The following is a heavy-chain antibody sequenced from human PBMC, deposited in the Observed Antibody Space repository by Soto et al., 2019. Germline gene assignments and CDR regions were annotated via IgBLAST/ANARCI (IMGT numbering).Heavy chain of an antibody. Sequence: PSQTLSLTCAISGDRVSSNSAAWNWIRQSPSRGLEWLGRTYYRSKWYNDYAVSVKSRITINPDTSKNQFSLQLNSVTPEDTAVYYCARDRTGGVVVVPAAIPVNYYYGMDVWGQGTTVTVSS. CDR2: TYYRSKWYN. D-gene: IGHD2-2*02. CDR1: GDRVSSNSAA. V-gene: IGHV6-1*01. J-gene: IGHJ6*02. CDR3: ARDRTGGVVVVPAAIPVNYYYGMDV.